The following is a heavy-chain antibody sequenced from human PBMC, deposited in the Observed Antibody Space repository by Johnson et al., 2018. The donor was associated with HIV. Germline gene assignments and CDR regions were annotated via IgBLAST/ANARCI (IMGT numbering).Heavy chain of an antibody. J-gene: IGHJ3*02. Sequence: EQLVESGGGLVQPGGSLRLSCAASGFTFSSYWMHWVRQAPGKWLVWVSRINSDGSSTSYADSVKGRFTISRDNAKNTLYLQMNSLRAEDTAVYYCARGRYYDYVWGSYQEEGDIWGQGTMVTVSS. CDR1: GFTFSSYW. V-gene: IGHV3-74*01. CDR3: ARGRYYDYVWGSYQEEGDI. CDR2: INSDGSST. D-gene: IGHD3-16*01.